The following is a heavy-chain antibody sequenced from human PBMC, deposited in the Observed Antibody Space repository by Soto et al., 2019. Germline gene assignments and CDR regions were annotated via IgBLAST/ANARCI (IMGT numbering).Heavy chain of an antibody. CDR3: ARDKDCSGTSCYRYYYYGMDV. D-gene: IGHD2-2*01. V-gene: IGHV3-30-3*01. Sequence: ESGGGVVQPGRSLRLSCAASGFTFSSYAMHWVRQAPGKGLEWVAVISYDGSNKYYADSVKGRFTISRDNSKNTLYLQMNSLRAEDTAVYYCARDKDCSGTSCYRYYYYGMDVWGQGTTVTVSS. J-gene: IGHJ6*02. CDR1: GFTFSSYA. CDR2: ISYDGSNK.